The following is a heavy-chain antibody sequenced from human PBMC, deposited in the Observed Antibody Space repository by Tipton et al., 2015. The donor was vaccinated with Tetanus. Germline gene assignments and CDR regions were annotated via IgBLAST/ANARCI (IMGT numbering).Heavy chain of an antibody. J-gene: IGHJ4*02. CDR2: IYPDDSDT. CDR1: GHSFTKYW. Sequence: QSGAEVKKAGESLKISCQGSGHSFTKYWIAWVRQKPGQGLEWMGLIYPDDSDTRYNPAFQGQVTISADKSSRTAYLQWSSLKASDTAMYYCASWDSGYGSGNYYFKYWGQGTLVTVSS. D-gene: IGHD3-10*01. V-gene: IGHV5-51*01. CDR3: ASWDSGYGSGNYYFKY.